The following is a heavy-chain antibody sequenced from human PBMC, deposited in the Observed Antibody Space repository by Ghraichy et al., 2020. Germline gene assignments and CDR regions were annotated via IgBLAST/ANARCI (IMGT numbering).Heavy chain of an antibody. V-gene: IGHV4-34*01. Sequence: SETLSLTCAVYGGSFSGYYWSWIRQPPGKGLEWIGEINHSGSTNYNLSLKSRVTISVDTSKNQFSLKLSSVTAADTAVYYCARTPPQAAAAGPRHFGYFDLWGRGTLVTVSS. J-gene: IGHJ2*01. CDR2: INHSGST. CDR1: GGSFSGYY. CDR3: ARTPPQAAAAGPRHFGYFDL. D-gene: IGHD6-13*01.